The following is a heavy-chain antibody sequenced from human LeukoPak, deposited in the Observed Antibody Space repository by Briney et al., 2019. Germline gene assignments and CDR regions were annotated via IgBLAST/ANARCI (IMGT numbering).Heavy chain of an antibody. D-gene: IGHD2-2*01. J-gene: IGHJ4*02. Sequence: GASVKVSCKASGYTFTSYGISWVRQAPGQGLEWMGWISAYNGNTNYAQKLQGKVTMTTDTSTSTAYMELCSLRSDDTAIYYCARRGYCSSSTCSFDFWGQGALVTVSS. CDR3: ARRGYCSSSTCSFDF. CDR1: GYTFTSYG. V-gene: IGHV1-18*01. CDR2: ISAYNGNT.